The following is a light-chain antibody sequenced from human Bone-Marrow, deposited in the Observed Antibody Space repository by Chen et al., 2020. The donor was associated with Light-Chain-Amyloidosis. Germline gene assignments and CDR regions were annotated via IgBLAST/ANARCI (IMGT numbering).Light chain of an antibody. CDR2: RDT. CDR1: DLPTKY. V-gene: IGLV3-25*03. CDR3: QAADSSGTYEVI. Sequence: SYELTQPPSVSVSPGQTARITCSGDDLPTKYAYWYQQKPGQAPVLGIHRDTERPSGISERFSGSRSGTTATLTISVVQAEDEADYHCQAADSSGTYEVICGGGTKLTVL. J-gene: IGLJ2*01.